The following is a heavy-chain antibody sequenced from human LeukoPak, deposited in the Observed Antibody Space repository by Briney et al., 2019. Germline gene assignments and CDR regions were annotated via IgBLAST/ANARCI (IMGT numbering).Heavy chain of an antibody. Sequence: PGGSLRLSCAASGFTFSSYAMHWVRQAPGKGLGWVAVISYDGSNKYYADSVKGRFTISRDNSKNTLYLQMDSLRPEDTAVYYCAKEYSGRGPGHYYYYMDVWGKGTTVTISS. CDR2: ISYDGSNK. D-gene: IGHD1-26*01. CDR3: AKEYSGRGPGHYYYYMDV. CDR1: GFTFSSYA. V-gene: IGHV3-30*04. J-gene: IGHJ6*03.